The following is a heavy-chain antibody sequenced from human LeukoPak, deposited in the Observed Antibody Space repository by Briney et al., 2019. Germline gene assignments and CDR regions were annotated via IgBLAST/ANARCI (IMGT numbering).Heavy chain of an antibody. V-gene: IGHV3-49*03. J-gene: IGHJ4*02. CDR2: IRSKAYGGTT. Sequence: PGGSLRLSCTASGFTFGDYAMSWFRQAPGKGLEWVGFIRSKAYGGTTEYAVSVKGRFTISRDDSKSIAYLQMNSLKTEDTAVYYCTRGGGYVHFDYWGQGTLVTVSS. CDR3: TRGGGYVHFDY. D-gene: IGHD5-12*01. CDR1: GFTFGDYA.